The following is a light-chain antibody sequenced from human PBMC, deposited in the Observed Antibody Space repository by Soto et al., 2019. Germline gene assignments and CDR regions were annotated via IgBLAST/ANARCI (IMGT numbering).Light chain of an antibody. CDR1: SSDIGGYNY. CDR3: SSYTSSSTVI. J-gene: IGLJ2*01. Sequence: QSALTQPASVSGSPGQSITISCTGTSSDIGGYNYISWYQQLPGKAPKFIIYDVRKRPSGVSNRFSGSRSGNTASLTISGLQAEDEADYYCSSYTSSSTVIFGGGTKLTVL. CDR2: DVR. V-gene: IGLV2-14*01.